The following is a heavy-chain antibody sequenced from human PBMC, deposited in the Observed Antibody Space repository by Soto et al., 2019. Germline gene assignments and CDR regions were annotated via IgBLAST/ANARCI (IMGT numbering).Heavy chain of an antibody. CDR1: GYIFTSYD. CDR2: MNPNTGNS. V-gene: IGHV1-8*01. Sequence: ASVKVSCKASGYIFTSYDIYWVRQATGQGLEWMGWMNPNTGNSGYAQKFQGRVTMTSDTSISTAHMELSSLRSDDTAVYYCARRAETNGWNGFGADKYYFDFWGQGTLVTVSS. D-gene: IGHD1-1*01. CDR3: ARRAETNGWNGFGADKYYFDF. J-gene: IGHJ4*02.